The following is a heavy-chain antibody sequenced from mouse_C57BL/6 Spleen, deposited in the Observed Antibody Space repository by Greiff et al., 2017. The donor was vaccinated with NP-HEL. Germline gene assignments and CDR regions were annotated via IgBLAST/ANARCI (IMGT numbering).Heavy chain of an antibody. CDR1: GYTFTSDW. Sequence: VQLQQPGAELVKPGASVKMSCKASGYTFTSDWITWVKQRPGQGLEWIGDIYPGSGSTNYNEKFKSKATLTVDTSSSTAYMQLSSLTSEDSAVYYCARSYYYGSTLDYWGQGTTLTVSS. V-gene: IGHV1-55*01. CDR3: ARSYYYGSTLDY. J-gene: IGHJ2*01. CDR2: IYPGSGST. D-gene: IGHD1-1*01.